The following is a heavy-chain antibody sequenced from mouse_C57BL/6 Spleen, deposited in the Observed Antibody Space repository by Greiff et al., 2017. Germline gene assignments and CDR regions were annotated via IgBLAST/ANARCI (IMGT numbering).Heavy chain of an antibody. CDR3: ARDGSLAWFAY. Sequence: DVHLVESGGGLVKPGGSLKLSCAASGFTFSSYAMSWVRQTPEKRLEWVATISDGGSYTYNPDNVKGRFTISRDNAKNNLYLQMSHLKSEDTAMYYCARDGSLAWFAYWGQGTLVTVST. J-gene: IGHJ3*01. V-gene: IGHV5-4*01. D-gene: IGHD2-2*01. CDR1: GFTFSSYA. CDR2: ISDGGSYT.